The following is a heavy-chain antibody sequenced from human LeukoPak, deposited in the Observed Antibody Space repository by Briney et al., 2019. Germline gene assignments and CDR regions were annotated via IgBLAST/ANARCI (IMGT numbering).Heavy chain of an antibody. V-gene: IGHV3-23*01. D-gene: IGHD2-2*01. J-gene: IGHJ5*02. CDR1: GLTFSSNA. Sequence: GGSLRLSCAASGLTFSSNAMSWVRQAPGKGLEWVSAVSASGASIYYADSVKGRFTISRDNSKNTLYLQMNSLRVEDTAIYYCAKDAAAVVPAARGWFDAWGQGTLVTVSS. CDR3: AKDAAAVVPAARGWFDA. CDR2: VSASGASI.